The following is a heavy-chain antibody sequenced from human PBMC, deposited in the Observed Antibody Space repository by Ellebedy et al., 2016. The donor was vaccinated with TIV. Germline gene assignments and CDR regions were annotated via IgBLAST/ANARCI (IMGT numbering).Heavy chain of an antibody. CDR3: AGGAGTGAGYIQH. CDR1: GYRFTTSW. D-gene: IGHD2-8*02. J-gene: IGHJ1*01. V-gene: IGHV5-51*01. CDR2: INPADSET. Sequence: GESLKISCKGSGYRFTTSWIGWVRQMPGKGLEWMGIINPADSETRYSPSFQGLVTMSVDKSIDTAYLQWISLQASDTAIYYCAGGAGTGAGYIQHWGQGTLVTVSS.